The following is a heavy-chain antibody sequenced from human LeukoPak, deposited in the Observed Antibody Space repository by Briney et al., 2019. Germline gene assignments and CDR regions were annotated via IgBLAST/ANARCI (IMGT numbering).Heavy chain of an antibody. CDR2: ISSSGSAI. Sequence: RPGGSLRLSCAASGFPLSSYSINWVRQAPGKGLEWVSYISSSGSAIYYVDSVKGRFTVYRDNAKNSLFLQMNSPRAEDTAVYYCVRVKGSYFDYWGQGALVTVSS. D-gene: IGHD2-15*01. J-gene: IGHJ4*02. CDR3: VRVKGSYFDY. CDR1: GFPLSSYS. V-gene: IGHV3-48*01.